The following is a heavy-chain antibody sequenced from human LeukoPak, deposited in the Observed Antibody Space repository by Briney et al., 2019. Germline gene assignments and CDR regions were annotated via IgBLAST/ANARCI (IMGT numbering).Heavy chain of an antibody. CDR1: GGSISSGGYY. Sequence: SQTLSLTCTVSGGSISSGGYYWSWIRQPPGKGLEWIGYIYHSGSTYYNPSLKSRVTISVDASKNQFSLKLSSVTAADTAVYYCARVEEGFDAFDIWGQGTMVTVSS. CDR3: ARVEEGFDAFDI. V-gene: IGHV4-30-2*01. J-gene: IGHJ3*02. CDR2: IYHSGST.